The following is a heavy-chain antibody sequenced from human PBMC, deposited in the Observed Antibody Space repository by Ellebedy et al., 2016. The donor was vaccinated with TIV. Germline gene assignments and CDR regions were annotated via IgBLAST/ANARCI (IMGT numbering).Heavy chain of an antibody. CDR2: ISYDGSTI. CDR1: GFIFTSYD. V-gene: IGHV3-30*18. D-gene: IGHD5-12*01. CDR3: AKGSPGGGGSDYEDHYRYGMDV. Sequence: GESLKISCVASGFIFTSYDIHWVRQAPGKGLEWVAVISYDGSTIHYGDSVRGRFTISRDNSKNTVHVQMSSLRVEDTAVYYCAKGSPGGGGSDYEDHYRYGMDVWGQGTTVSVSS. J-gene: IGHJ6*02.